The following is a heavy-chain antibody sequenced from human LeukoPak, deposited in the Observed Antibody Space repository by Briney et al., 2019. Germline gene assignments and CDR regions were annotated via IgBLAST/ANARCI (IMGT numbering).Heavy chain of an antibody. V-gene: IGHV3-30-3*01. CDR2: ISYDGSNK. D-gene: IGHD1-26*01. Sequence: GRSLRLSCAASGFTFSSYAMHWVRQAPGKGLEWVAVISYDGSNKYYADSVKGRFTISRDNSKNTLYLQMNSLRAEDTAVYYCAWSIVGATIDAFDIWGQGTMVTVSS. J-gene: IGHJ3*02. CDR3: AWSIVGATIDAFDI. CDR1: GFTFSSYA.